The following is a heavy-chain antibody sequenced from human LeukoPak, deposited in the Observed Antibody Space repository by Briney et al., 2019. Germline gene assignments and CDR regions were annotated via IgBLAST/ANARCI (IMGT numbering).Heavy chain of an antibody. CDR1: GYTFTSYD. J-gene: IGHJ5*02. D-gene: IGHD2-21*02. CDR2: MNPNSGNT. Sequence: ASVKFSCNASGYTFTSYDINWVRQATGQGLEWMGWMNPNSGNTGYAQQFQGRVTMTRNTSISTAYMELSSLRSEDTAVYYCANSVVTAMGWFDPWGQGTLVTVSS. CDR3: ANSVVTAMGWFDP. V-gene: IGHV1-8*01.